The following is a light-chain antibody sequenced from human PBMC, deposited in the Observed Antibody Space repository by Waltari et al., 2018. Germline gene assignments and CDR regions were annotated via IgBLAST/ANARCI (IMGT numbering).Light chain of an antibody. CDR3: CSFAGTYTLL. J-gene: IGLJ2*01. CDR1: SSDVGGYNF. Sequence: QSALTQPRSVSGSPGQSVTISCTGTSSDVGGYNFVSWYQQHPGKAPKLMIYDVSKRPSAVPDRFSGSKSGNTASLTISGLQAEDEADYFCCSFAGTYTLLFGGGTKLTVL. V-gene: IGLV2-11*01. CDR2: DVS.